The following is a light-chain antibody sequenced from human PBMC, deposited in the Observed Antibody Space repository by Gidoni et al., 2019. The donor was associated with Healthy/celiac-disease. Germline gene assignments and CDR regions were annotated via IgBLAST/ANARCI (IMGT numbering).Light chain of an antibody. CDR2: AAS. V-gene: IGKV1-39*01. CDR3: QQSYSTPPFT. Sequence: DIQMTQSPSSLSASVGDRVTITCRASQSISSYLNWYQQKQGKAPKLLIYAASSLQSGVPSRFSGSGSGTDFTLTISSLQPEDFATYYCQQSYSTPPFTFGPGTKVEIK. CDR1: QSISSY. J-gene: IGKJ3*01.